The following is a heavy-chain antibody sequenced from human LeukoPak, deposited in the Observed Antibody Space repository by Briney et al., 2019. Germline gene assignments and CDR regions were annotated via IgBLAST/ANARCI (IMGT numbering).Heavy chain of an antibody. CDR3: AYQSGVDSSVDY. J-gene: IGHJ4*02. CDR1: GGSISSGGYY. V-gene: IGHV4-31*03. Sequence: SETLSLTCTVSGGSISSGGYYWSWIRQHPGKGLEWIGYIYYSGSTYYNPSLKSRVTISVDTSKNQFSPKLSSVTAADTAVYYCAYQSGVDSSVDYWGQGTLVTVSS. D-gene: IGHD6-19*01. CDR2: IYYSGST.